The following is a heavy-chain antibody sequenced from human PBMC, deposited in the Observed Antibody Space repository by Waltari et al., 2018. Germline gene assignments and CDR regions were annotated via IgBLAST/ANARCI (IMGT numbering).Heavy chain of an antibody. CDR1: GFSFDDYA. Sequence: EVQLVESGGGLVQPGRSLRLSCAASGFSFDDYAMHWVRQAPGEGLELVSGISWKSGSTAYADSVEGLFTISRDNAKNSLYLQMHSLRPEDTALYYCVKDRGLYSSSSGLDYWGQGTLVTVSS. CDR3: VKDRGLYSSSSGLDY. D-gene: IGHD6-6*01. J-gene: IGHJ4*02. CDR2: ISWKSGST. V-gene: IGHV3-9*01.